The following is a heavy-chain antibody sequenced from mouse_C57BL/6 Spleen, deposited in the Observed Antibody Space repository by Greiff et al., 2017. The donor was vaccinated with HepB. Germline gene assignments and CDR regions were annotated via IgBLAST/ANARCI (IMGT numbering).Heavy chain of an antibody. D-gene: IGHD1-1*01. Sequence: VQLQQSGAELVRPGTSVKMSCKASGYTFTNYWIGWAKQRPGHGLEWIGDIYPGGGYTNYNEKFNGKATLTADKSSSTAYMQFSSLTSEDSAIYYCASTEHYYCSSVPDYAMDYWGQGTSVTVSS. CDR3: ASTEHYYCSSVPDYAMDY. J-gene: IGHJ4*01. CDR2: IYPGGGYT. V-gene: IGHV1-63*01. CDR1: GYTFTNYW.